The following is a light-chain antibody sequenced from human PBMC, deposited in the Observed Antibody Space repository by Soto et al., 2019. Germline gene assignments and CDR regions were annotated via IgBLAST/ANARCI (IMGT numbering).Light chain of an antibody. J-gene: IGKJ2*01. CDR2: GSS. CDR1: QSVSNNY. Sequence: EVVLTQSPGTLSLSPGERATLSCRASQSVSNNYFAWYQPKPGQAPRLLIFGSSDRATGIQDRYSDSGSGTYSTLTISRLEPEDFAVYYCQQYGSSPPYTFGQGTKLEIK. V-gene: IGKV3-20*01. CDR3: QQYGSSPPYT.